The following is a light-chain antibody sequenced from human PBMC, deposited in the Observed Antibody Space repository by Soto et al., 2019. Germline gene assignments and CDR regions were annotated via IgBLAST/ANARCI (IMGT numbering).Light chain of an antibody. J-gene: IGKJ5*01. Sequence: EIVLTQSPGTLSLSPGERATLSCRAIQSVRNNYLAWYQQRPGQAPRLLIYGSYSRATGIPARFSGSGSGTDFTLTISSLEPEDFAVYYCQQRSNWPPITFGQGTRLEI. CDR2: GSY. CDR1: QSVRNNY. CDR3: QQRSNWPPIT. V-gene: IGKV3-11*01.